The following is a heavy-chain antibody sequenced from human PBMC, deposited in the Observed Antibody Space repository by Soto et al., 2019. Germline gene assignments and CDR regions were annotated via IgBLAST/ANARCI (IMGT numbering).Heavy chain of an antibody. Sequence: QVQLVXSGGGVVQPGRSLRLSCAASGFTFSSYGMHWVRQAPGKGLEWVAVIWYDGSNKYYADSVKGRFTXXXXXSKXXXXXXXXXXXXXXXXXXXXXXXRXYDXLTGFGAYYXDVWGKGTTVTVSS. CDR1: GFTFSSYG. V-gene: IGHV3-33*01. CDR3: XXXRXYDXLTGFGAYYXDV. CDR2: IWYDGSNK. D-gene: IGHD3-9*01. J-gene: IGHJ6*03.